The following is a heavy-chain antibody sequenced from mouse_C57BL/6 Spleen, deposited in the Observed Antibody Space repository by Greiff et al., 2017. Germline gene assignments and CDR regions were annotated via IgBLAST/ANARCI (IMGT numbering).Heavy chain of an antibody. Sequence: EVQLQESGPELVKPGASVKISCKASGYSFTGYYMNWVKQSPEKSLEWIGEINPSTGGTTYNQKFKAKATVTVDKSSSTAYMQLKSLTSEDSAVYYCARYGYYAMDYWGQGTSVTVSS. CDR1: GYSFTGYY. CDR3: ARYGYYAMDY. J-gene: IGHJ4*01. V-gene: IGHV1-42*01. D-gene: IGHD1-1*02. CDR2: INPSTGGT.